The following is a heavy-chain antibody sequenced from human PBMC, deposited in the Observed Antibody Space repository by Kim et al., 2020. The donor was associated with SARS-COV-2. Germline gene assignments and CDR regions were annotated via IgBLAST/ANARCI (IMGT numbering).Heavy chain of an antibody. V-gene: IGHV1-69*13. CDR3: ASRVELGEYYYYGMDV. CDR1: GGTFSSYA. CDR2: IIPIFGTA. J-gene: IGHJ6*02. Sequence: SVKVSCKASGGTFSSYAISWVRQAPGQGLEWMGGIIPIFGTANYAQKFQGRVTITADESTSTAYMELSSLRSEDTAVYYCASRVELGEYYYYGMDVWGQGTTVTVSS. D-gene: IGHD7-27*01.